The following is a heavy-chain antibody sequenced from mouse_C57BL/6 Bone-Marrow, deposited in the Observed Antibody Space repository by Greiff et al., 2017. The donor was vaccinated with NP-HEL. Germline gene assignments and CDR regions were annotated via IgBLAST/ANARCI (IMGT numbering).Heavy chain of an antibody. D-gene: IGHD1-1*01. J-gene: IGHJ3*01. V-gene: IGHV1-74*01. CDR3: AIPLYYYGSGYTWFAG. CDR1: GYTFTSYW. CDR2: IHPSDSDT. Sequence: VKLQQPGAELVKPGASVKVSCKASGYTFTSYWMHWVKQRPGQGLEWIGRIHPSDSDTNYNQNFKGKATLTVAKSSSTAYMQLSSLTSEDSAVYCCAIPLYYYGSGYTWFAGWGQGTLVTVSA.